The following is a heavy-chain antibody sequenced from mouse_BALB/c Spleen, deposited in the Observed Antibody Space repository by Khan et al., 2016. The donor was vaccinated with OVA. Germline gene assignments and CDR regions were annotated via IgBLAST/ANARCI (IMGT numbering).Heavy chain of an antibody. CDR2: IWSSGIT. D-gene: IGHD1-1*02. CDR1: GFSLTNYG. V-gene: IGHV2-2*02. Sequence: QVQLKESGPGLVQPSQSLSITCTVSGFSLTNYGVHWVRQSPGKGLEWLGVIWSSGITDYNATFISRLSISRDISKSQVFFKMNSLQANDTAIYYCARNRNGYFDYWGQGTTLTVSS. CDR3: ARNRNGYFDY. J-gene: IGHJ2*01.